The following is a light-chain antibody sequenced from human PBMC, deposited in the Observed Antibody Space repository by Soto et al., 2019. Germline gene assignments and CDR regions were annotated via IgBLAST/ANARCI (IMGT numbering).Light chain of an antibody. CDR1: QSISTK. CDR3: QQYDNWPWT. V-gene: IGKV3-15*01. J-gene: IGKJ1*01. CDR2: GAS. Sequence: IVMTQSPATLSVSPGGRATLSCRASQSISTKLAWYQQKPGQAPRLLIYGASTRAPGIPVRFSGSGSGTEFTLTISSLQSEDFAVYYCQQYDNWPWTFGQGTKVEIK.